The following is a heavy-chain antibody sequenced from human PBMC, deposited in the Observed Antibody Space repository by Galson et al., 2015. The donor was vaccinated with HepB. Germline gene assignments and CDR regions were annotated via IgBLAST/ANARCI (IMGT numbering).Heavy chain of an antibody. Sequence: SLRLSCAASGFTFSSYGMHWVRQAPGKGLEWVAVIWYDGSDKYYADSVKGRFTISRDNSKNTLYLQMSSLRAEDTAVYYCVKGRDYYYYYGMDVWGQVTTVTVSS. CDR3: VKGRDYYYYYGMDV. V-gene: IGHV3-30*18. CDR1: GFTFSSYG. CDR2: IWYDGSDK. J-gene: IGHJ6*02.